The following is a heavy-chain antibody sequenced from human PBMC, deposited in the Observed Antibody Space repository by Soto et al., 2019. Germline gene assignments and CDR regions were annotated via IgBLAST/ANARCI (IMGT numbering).Heavy chain of an antibody. CDR3: ARDRAAAGYYYYGMDG. CDR1: GYTFTSYD. J-gene: IGHJ6*02. CDR2: MNPNSGNT. Sequence: ASVKVSCKASGYTFTSYDINWVRQATGQGLEWMGWMNPNSGNTGYAQKFQGRVTMTRNTSISTAYMELSSLRSEDTAVYYCARDRAAAGYYYYGMDGWGQGTTVTVSS. D-gene: IGHD6-13*01. V-gene: IGHV1-8*01.